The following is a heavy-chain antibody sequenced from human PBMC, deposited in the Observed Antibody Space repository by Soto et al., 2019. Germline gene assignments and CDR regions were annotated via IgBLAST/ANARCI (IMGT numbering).Heavy chain of an antibody. CDR2: INPSGGST. Sequence: ASVKVSCKSSGYTFTSYYMHWVRQAPGQGLEWMGIINPSGGSTSYAQKFQGRVNMTRDTSTSTVYMELSSLRSEDTALYYCARDIAGDRPGYYYYGMDVWGQGTTVTVSS. CDR3: ARDIAGDRPGYYYYGMDV. J-gene: IGHJ6*02. V-gene: IGHV1-46*01. D-gene: IGHD3-16*01. CDR1: GYTFTSYY.